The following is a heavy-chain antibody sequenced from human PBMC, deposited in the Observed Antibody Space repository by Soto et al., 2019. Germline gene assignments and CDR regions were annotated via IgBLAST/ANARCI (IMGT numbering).Heavy chain of an antibody. CDR2: ISWNSGSI. D-gene: IGHD3-10*01. V-gene: IGHV3-9*01. CDR1: GFTFDDYA. Sequence: GGSLRLSCAASGFTFDDYAMHWVRQAPGKGLEWVSGISWNSGSIGYADSVKGRFTISRDNAKNSLYLQMNSLRAEDTALYYCAKANDPLRFGTYNWFDPWGQGTLVTVSS. J-gene: IGHJ5*02. CDR3: AKANDPLRFGTYNWFDP.